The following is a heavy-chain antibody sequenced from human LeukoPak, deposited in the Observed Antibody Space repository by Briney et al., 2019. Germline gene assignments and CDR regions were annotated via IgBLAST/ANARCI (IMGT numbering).Heavy chain of an antibody. V-gene: IGHV2-70*01. CDR2: IDWDDDK. D-gene: IGHD4-17*01. J-gene: IGHJ4*02. CDR3: ARVTTVTTRYFEY. Sequence: SGPTLLHPTPTLTLTCTFSGFSLSTSGMCVSWIRQPPGKPLEWLPLIDWDDDKFYSTSLKTRLTISKDTSKNQVVLTMTSMDPVDTAMYFCARVTTVTTRYFEYWGQGTLVTVSS. CDR1: GFSLSTSGMC.